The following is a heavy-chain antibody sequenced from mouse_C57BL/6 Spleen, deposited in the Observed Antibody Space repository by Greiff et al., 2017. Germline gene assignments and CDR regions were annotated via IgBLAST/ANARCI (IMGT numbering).Heavy chain of an antibody. D-gene: IGHD2-1*01. CDR1: GFSLTSYG. V-gene: IGHV2-6*03. CDR2: IWSDGST. J-gene: IGHJ4*01. Sequence: VQLQQSGPGLVAPSQSLSITCTVSGFSLTSYGVHWVRQPPGKGLEWLVVIWSDGSTTYNSALKSRLSISKDNSKSQVFLKRNSLQTDDTAMYYCARDGNYVGYAMDYWGQGTSVTVSS. CDR3: ARDGNYVGYAMDY.